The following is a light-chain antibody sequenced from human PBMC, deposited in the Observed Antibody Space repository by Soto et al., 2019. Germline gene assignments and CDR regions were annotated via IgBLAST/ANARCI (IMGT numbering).Light chain of an antibody. Sequence: DIQMTHSPSTLSGSVRDRVTITSRASQTISSWLAWYQQKPGKAPKLLIYKASTLKSGVPSRFSGSGSGTEFTLTISSLQPDDFATYYCQHYNSYSEAFGQGTKVDIK. V-gene: IGKV1-5*03. J-gene: IGKJ1*01. CDR3: QHYNSYSEA. CDR2: KAS. CDR1: QTISSW.